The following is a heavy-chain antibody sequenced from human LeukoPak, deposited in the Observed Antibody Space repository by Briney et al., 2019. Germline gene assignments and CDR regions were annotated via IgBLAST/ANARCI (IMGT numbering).Heavy chain of an antibody. V-gene: IGHV1-69*13. Sequence: SVKVSCKASGYTFTSYGISWVRQAPGQGLEWMGGIIPIFGTANYAQKFQGRVTITADESTSTAYMELSSLRSEDTAVYYCARAGVAAMSPFDYWGQGTLVTVSS. CDR1: GYTFTSYG. D-gene: IGHD2-15*01. J-gene: IGHJ4*02. CDR3: ARAGVAAMSPFDY. CDR2: IIPIFGTA.